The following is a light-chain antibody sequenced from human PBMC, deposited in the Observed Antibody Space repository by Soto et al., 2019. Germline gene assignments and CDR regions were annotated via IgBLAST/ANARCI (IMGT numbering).Light chain of an antibody. CDR2: GAS. CDR1: QHVTTTY. CDR3: QQYASSFT. Sequence: IVLTQSPATLSLSPGERATLSCTASQHVTTTYIAWYQQKFGQAPRLLIYGASTRATGTPDRLTGGGFGTDITLSISRVEPANFTEYCSQQYASSFTIRAETKVEMK. V-gene: IGKV3-20*01. J-gene: IGKJ4*01.